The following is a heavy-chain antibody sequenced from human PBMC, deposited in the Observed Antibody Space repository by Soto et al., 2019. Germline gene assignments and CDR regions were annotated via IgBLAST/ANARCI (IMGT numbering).Heavy chain of an antibody. J-gene: IGHJ4*02. Sequence: QVQLQESGPGLVKASQTLSLTCTVSGGSISSGDYYWSWIRQPPGKGLEWIGYIFYSRSTYYNPSLKSRVTISVDTSKNQFSLKLSSVTAADTAVYYCARVKGYYYDSSGYYLDYWGQGTLVTVSS. D-gene: IGHD3-22*01. V-gene: IGHV4-30-4*01. CDR2: IFYSRST. CDR3: ARVKGYYYDSSGYYLDY. CDR1: GGSISSGDYY.